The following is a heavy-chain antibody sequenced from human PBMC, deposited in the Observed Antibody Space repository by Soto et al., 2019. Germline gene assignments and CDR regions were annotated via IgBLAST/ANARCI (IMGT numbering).Heavy chain of an antibody. D-gene: IGHD1-1*01. CDR1: GFTVSSNY. V-gene: IGHV3-53*01. J-gene: IGHJ4*02. CDR2: IYSGGST. CDR3: ARAVLEMDYFDY. Sequence: GGSLRLSCAASGFTVSSNYMSWVRQAPGKGLEWVSVIYSGGSTYYADSVKGRFTISRDNSKNTLYLQMNSLRAEDTAVYYCARAVLEMDYFDYWGQGTLVTVSS.